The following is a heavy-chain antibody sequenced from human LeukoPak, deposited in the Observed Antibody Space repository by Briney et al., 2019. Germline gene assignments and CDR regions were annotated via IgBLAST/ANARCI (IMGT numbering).Heavy chain of an antibody. Sequence: PSETLSLTCTVSGGSISSYYWSWIRQPPGKGLEWIGYIYYSGSIKYNPSLKGRVTISVDTSKNQFSLRLSSVTTADTAVYYCAGAVDGYNSDYWGQGTLVTVPS. D-gene: IGHD5-24*01. CDR2: IYYSGSI. J-gene: IGHJ4*02. V-gene: IGHV4-59*01. CDR1: GGSISSYY. CDR3: AGAVDGYNSDY.